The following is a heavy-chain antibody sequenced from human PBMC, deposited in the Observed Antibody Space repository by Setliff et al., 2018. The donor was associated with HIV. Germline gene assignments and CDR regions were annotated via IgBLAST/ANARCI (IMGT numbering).Heavy chain of an antibody. D-gene: IGHD2-8*01. J-gene: IGHJ3*01. Sequence: ASVKVSCKASGYTFTGYYIHWVRQAPGQGLEWVGRINPNSGVTNYAQKFQGRVTMTRDTSINTAYMDLGRLRSDDTAVYYCARRGVGTSDAFDLWGQGTMVTVSS. CDR1: GYTFTGYY. V-gene: IGHV1-2*06. CDR2: INPNSGVT. CDR3: ARRGVGTSDAFDL.